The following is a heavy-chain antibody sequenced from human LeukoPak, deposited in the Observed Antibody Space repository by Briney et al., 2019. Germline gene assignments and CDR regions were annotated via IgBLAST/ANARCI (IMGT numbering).Heavy chain of an antibody. D-gene: IGHD6-19*01. CDR3: ARGSSPLGPHAAFDI. V-gene: IGHV1-2*06. J-gene: IGHJ3*02. CDR2: INPNSGGT. CDR1: GYTFTGYY. Sequence: ASVKVSCKASGYTFTGYYMHWVRQAPGQGLEWMGRINPNSGGTNYAQKFQGRVTMTRDTSISTAYMELSRLRSDDTAVYYCARGSSPLGPHAAFDIWGQGTMVTVSS.